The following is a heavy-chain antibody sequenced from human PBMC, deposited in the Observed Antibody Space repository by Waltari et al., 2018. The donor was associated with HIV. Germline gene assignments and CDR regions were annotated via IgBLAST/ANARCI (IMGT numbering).Heavy chain of an antibody. J-gene: IGHJ4*02. CDR1: EGEFNRYS. Sequence: QLLQSGAEVRKPWSSGRFSCKASEGEFNRYSINWVRQVNGQGLEWLGRIIPMSNTANNAQKFQGRVTITAEKSTSTAYMELSSLKSDDTGVYYCASARETMGVDFESWGQGSLVTVSS. D-gene: IGHD3-10*01. V-gene: IGHV1-69*08. CDR2: IIPMSNTA. CDR3: ASARETMGVDFES.